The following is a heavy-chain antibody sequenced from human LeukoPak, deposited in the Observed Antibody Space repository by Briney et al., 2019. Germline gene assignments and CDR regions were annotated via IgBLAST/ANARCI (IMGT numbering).Heavy chain of an antibody. V-gene: IGHV3-53*01. CDR2: FYVGGAT. CDR3: AKDHGSGSYLFDY. Sequence: GGSLRLSCAVSGFSVTNNYMSWVRQAPGKGLEWVSVFYVGGATYYADSVKGRLTISRDNSKNTLYLQMNSLRAEDTAAYYCAKDHGSGSYLFDYWGQGTLVAVSS. CDR1: GFSVTNNY. D-gene: IGHD3-10*01. J-gene: IGHJ4*02.